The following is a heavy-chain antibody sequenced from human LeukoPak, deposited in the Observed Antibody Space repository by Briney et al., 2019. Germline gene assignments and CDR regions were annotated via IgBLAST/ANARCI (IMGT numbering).Heavy chain of an antibody. CDR2: INANSGGT. J-gene: IGHJ6*04. CDR3: ARDRGLGYGDLYGMDV. CDR1: GYTVTGYY. Sequence: VSVRVSYTPSGYTVTGYYMNGGRHAPGHGREWMGWINANSGGTNYAQKFQVRVTMTRVTSISTAYMELSRLRSNDTAVYYCARDRGLGYGDLYGMDVWGKGTTVTVSS. D-gene: IGHD4-17*01. V-gene: IGHV1-2*02.